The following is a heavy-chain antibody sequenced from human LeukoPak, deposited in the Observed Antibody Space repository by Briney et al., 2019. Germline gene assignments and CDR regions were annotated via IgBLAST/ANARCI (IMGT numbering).Heavy chain of an antibody. Sequence: SETLSLTCSVSGGSISSLYWSWIRQPPGKGLEWIGYIYYTGSTNYNPSLKGRVTISLDMSKNQFSLKLNSMTAADTAVYYCAREGQWLPDWFDPWGQGTLVTVSS. D-gene: IGHD6-19*01. CDR1: GGSISSLY. CDR3: AREGQWLPDWFDP. CDR2: IYYTGST. V-gene: IGHV4-59*01. J-gene: IGHJ5*02.